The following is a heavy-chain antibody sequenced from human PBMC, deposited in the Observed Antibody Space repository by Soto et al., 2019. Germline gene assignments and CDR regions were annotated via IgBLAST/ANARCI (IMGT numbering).Heavy chain of an antibody. CDR3: ASGFAYYYDSSGYDHSWFDS. J-gene: IGHJ5*01. Sequence: PSETLSLTCTVSGGSISSYYWSWIRQPPGKGLEWIGYIYYSGSTNYSPSLKSRVSISVDTSKNQFSLWLSSVTAADTAVYYCASGFAYYYDSSGYDHSWFDSWGQGTLVTVSS. CDR1: GGSISSYY. V-gene: IGHV4-59*01. D-gene: IGHD3-22*01. CDR2: IYYSGST.